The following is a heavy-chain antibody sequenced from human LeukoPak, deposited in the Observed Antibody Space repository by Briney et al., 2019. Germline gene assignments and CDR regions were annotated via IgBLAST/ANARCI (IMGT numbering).Heavy chain of an antibody. CDR2: IYYSGST. D-gene: IGHD5-24*01. CDR3: ARAPLDGNWFDP. Sequence: PSETLSLTCTVSGGSISSGDYYWRWIRQPPGKGLEWIGYIYYSGSTYYNPSLKSRVTISVDTSKNQFSLKLSSVTAADTAVYYCARAPLDGNWFDPWGQGTLVTVSS. CDR1: GGSISSGDYY. J-gene: IGHJ5*02. V-gene: IGHV4-30-4*01.